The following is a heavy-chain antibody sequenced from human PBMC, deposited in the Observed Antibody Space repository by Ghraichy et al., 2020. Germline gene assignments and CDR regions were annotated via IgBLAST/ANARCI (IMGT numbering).Heavy chain of an antibody. J-gene: IGHJ4*02. CDR2: IYYSGST. D-gene: IGHD2-21*01. Sequence: SETLSLTCTVSGGSISSGGYYWSWIRQHPGKGLEWIGYIYYSGSTYYNPSLKSRLTISVDTSKSQFSLKLSSVTAADTAVYYCARYSPYYFDSWGQGTLVTVSS. V-gene: IGHV4-31*03. CDR3: ARYSPYYFDS. CDR1: GGSISSGGYY.